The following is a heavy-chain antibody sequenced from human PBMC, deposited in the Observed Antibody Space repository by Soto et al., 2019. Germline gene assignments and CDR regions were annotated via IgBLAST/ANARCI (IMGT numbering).Heavy chain of an antibody. J-gene: IGHJ4*02. Sequence: SETLSLTCAVYGGSFSGYYWSWIRQPPGKGLEWIGEINHSGSTNYNPSLKSRVTISVDTSKNQFSLKLSSVTAADTAVYYCARRHLYAYVCGTSRYHFDYWGQGTLVTVSS. CDR2: INHSGST. V-gene: IGHV4-34*01. CDR1: GGSFSGYY. CDR3: ARRHLYAYVCGTSRYHFDY. D-gene: IGHD3-16*02.